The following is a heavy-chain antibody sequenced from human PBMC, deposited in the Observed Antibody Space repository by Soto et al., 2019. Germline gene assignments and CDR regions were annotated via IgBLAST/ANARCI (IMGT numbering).Heavy chain of an antibody. J-gene: IGHJ4*02. Sequence: GGSLRLSCAASGFTFSNHVMNWVRQAPGKGLEWVSAINGGGGSTFYADSVKGRFTISRDNSKNTLYLQMHSLRADDTAVYYCANVPDYNFWSGYRYYFDDWGQGTMVTVYS. V-gene: IGHV3-23*01. CDR1: GFTFSNHV. CDR3: ANVPDYNFWSGYRYYFDD. D-gene: IGHD3-3*01. CDR2: INGGGGST.